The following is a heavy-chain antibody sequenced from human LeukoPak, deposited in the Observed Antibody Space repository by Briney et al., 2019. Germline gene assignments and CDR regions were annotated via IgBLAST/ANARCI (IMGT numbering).Heavy chain of an antibody. Sequence: SETLSLTCAVYGGSFSGYYWSWIRQPPGKGLEWIGEINHSGSTNYNPSLKSRVIISVDTSKNQFSLKLSSVTAADTAVYYCARGVIGSYGYWGQGTLVTVSS. V-gene: IGHV4-34*01. J-gene: IGHJ4*02. CDR3: ARGVIGSYGY. CDR1: GGSFSGYY. CDR2: INHSGST. D-gene: IGHD1-26*01.